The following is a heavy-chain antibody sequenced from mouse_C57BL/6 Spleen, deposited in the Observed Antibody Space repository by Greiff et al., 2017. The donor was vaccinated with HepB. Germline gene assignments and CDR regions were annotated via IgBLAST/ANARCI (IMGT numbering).Heavy chain of an antibody. J-gene: IGHJ4*01. V-gene: IGHV3-6*01. CDR1: GYSITSGYY. CDR3: ARDPSYYYDMDY. CDR2: ISYDGSN. Sequence: EVQLQESGPGLVKPSQSLSLTCSVTGYSITSGYYWNWIRQFPGNKLEWMGYISYDGSNNYNPSLENRISITRDTSKNQFFLKLNSVTTEDTATYYCARDPSYYYDMDYWGQGTSVTVSS.